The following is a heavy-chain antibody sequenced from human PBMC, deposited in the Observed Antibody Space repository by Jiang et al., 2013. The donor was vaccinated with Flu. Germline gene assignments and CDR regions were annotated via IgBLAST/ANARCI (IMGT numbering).Heavy chain of an antibody. Sequence: LLKPSETLSLTCAVYGGSFSGYYWSWIRQPPGKGLEWIGEINHSGSTNYNPSLKSRVTISVDTSKNQFSLKLSSVTAADTAVYYCARTTAHSSWYWGWGQGTLVTVSS. CDR3: ARTTAHSSWYWG. J-gene: IGHJ4*02. V-gene: IGHV4-34*01. CDR1: GGSFSGYY. CDR2: INHSGST. D-gene: IGHD6-13*01.